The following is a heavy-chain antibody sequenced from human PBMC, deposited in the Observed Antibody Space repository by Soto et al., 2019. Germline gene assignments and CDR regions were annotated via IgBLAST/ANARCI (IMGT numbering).Heavy chain of an antibody. D-gene: IGHD3-10*01. V-gene: IGHV1-46*01. CDR2: INPSGDST. J-gene: IGHJ4*02. CDR1: LYTFIIYY. CDR3: ARDWEFGL. Sequence: ASLKXSFKASLYTFIIYYIHWVRQAPGQGLEWMGVINPSGDSTTYAQKFQGRVTMTKDTSTSTLYMELSSLRSEDTAVYYFARDWEFGLWGQGTLVNV.